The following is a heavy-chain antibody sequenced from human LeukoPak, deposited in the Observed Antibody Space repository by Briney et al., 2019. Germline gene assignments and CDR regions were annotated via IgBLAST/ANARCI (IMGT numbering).Heavy chain of an antibody. CDR2: INHSGST. V-gene: IGHV4-34*01. CDR3: ARQAWVLRYFDWAWSANWFDP. D-gene: IGHD3-9*01. J-gene: IGHJ5*02. CDR1: GGSFSGYY. Sequence: PSETLSLTCAVYGGSFSGYYWSWIRQPPGKGLEWIGEINHSGSTNYNPSLKSRVTISVDTSKNQFSLKLSSVTAADTAVYYCARQAWVLRYFDWAWSANWFDPWGQGTLVTVSS.